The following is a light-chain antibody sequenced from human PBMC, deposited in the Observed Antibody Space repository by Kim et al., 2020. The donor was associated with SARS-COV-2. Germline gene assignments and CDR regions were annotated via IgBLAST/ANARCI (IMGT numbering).Light chain of an antibody. V-gene: IGLV8-61*01. CDR3: VMHMGSGISV. J-gene: IGLJ3*02. CDR2: STN. CDR1: SCSVSSSYL. Sequence: GGTATLTCGLRSCSVSSSYLPTLYQQIPGQAPRILIPSTNIRSSGVPDRFSGSILGNKAALTITGAQADDESDYYCVMHMGSGISVFGGGTQLTVL.